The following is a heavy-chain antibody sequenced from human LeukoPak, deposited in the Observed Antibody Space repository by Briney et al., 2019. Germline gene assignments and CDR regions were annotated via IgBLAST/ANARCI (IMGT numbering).Heavy chain of an antibody. J-gene: IGHJ4*02. CDR2: INAGNGNT. CDR3: ARDYDILTGFGG. Sequence: ASVKVSCKASGYTFTSYAMHWVRQAPGQRLEWMGWINAGNGNTKYSQKFQGRVTITRDTSASTAYMELSSLRSEDTAVYYCARDYDILTGFGGWGQGTLVTVSS. V-gene: IGHV1-3*01. CDR1: GYTFTSYA. D-gene: IGHD3-9*01.